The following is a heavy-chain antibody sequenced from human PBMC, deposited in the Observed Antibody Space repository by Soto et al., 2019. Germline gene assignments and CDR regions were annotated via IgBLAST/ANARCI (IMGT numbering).Heavy chain of an antibody. Sequence: GGPLSRSSAASGFTFSSFEMNWVRQAPGEGLEWVSHISSSGSTIYYADSVKGRFTISGDNAKNSVYLQMHSLRAEDTGIYYCARRPENFWSGYPEALDSWGPGTLVT. J-gene: IGHJ4*02. V-gene: IGHV3-48*03. CDR2: ISSSGSTI. D-gene: IGHD3-3*01. CDR3: ARRPENFWSGYPEALDS. CDR1: GFTFSSFE.